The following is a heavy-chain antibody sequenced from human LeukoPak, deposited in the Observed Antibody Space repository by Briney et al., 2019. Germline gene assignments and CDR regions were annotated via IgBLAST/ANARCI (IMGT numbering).Heavy chain of an antibody. J-gene: IGHJ4*02. Sequence: SQTLSLTCTVSGGSISSGDYYWSWIRQPPGKGLEWIGYIYYSGSTYYNPSLKSRVTIPVDTSKNQFSLKLSSVTAADTAVYYCARDSPGEGYGDLGDYYFDYWGQGTLVTVSS. V-gene: IGHV4-30-4*01. CDR1: GGSISSGDYY. CDR3: ARDSPGEGYGDLGDYYFDY. D-gene: IGHD4-17*01. CDR2: IYYSGST.